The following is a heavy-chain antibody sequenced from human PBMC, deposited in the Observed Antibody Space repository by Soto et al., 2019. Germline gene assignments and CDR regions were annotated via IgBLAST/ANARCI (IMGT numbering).Heavy chain of an antibody. D-gene: IGHD4-17*01. CDR1: GGSISSYY. CDR3: ARGGGDYDDYYYYYGMDV. V-gene: IGHV4-4*07. J-gene: IGHJ6*02. CDR2: IYTSGST. Sequence: PSETLSLTCTVSGGSISSYYWSWLRQPAGKGLEWIGRIYTSGSTNYNPSLKSRVTMSVDTSKNQFSLKLSSVTAADTAVYYCARGGGDYDDYYYYYGMDVWGQGTTVTVSS.